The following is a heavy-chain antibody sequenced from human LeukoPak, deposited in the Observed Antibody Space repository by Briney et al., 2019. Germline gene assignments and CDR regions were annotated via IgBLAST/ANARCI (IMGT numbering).Heavy chain of an antibody. CDR1: GYTFTGYY. J-gene: IGHJ4*02. CDR3: ARVPPYYYDSSGYYFGY. CDR2: INPNSGGT. D-gene: IGHD3-22*01. V-gene: IGHV1-2*06. Sequence: ASVKVSCKASGYTFTGYYMHWVRQAPGQGLEWMGRINPNSGGTNHAQKFQGRVTMTRDTSISTAYMELTRLRSDDTAVYYCARVPPYYYDSSGYYFGYWGQGTLVTVS.